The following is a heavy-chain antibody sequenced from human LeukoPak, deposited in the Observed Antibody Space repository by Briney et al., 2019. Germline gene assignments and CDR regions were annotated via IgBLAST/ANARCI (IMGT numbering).Heavy chain of an antibody. Sequence: GGSLRLSCAVSRFTFSGFWMSWSRQAPGKGLEWVASINSDGSEGYYADVVKGRFTISRDNAKNSLYLQINSLRAEDTAVYYCARSSYSSSSSVWGQGTMVTVSS. J-gene: IGHJ3*01. CDR3: ARSSYSSSSSV. CDR2: INSDGSEG. CDR1: RFTFSGFW. V-gene: IGHV3-7*03. D-gene: IGHD6-6*01.